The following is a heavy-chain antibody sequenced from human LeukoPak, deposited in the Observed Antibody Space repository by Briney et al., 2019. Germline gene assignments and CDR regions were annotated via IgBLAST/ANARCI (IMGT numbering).Heavy chain of an antibody. D-gene: IGHD5-18*01. Sequence: PGGPLRLSCAASGFTFSSYSMNWVRQAPGKGLEWVSSISSSSSYICYADSVKGRFTISRDNAKNSLYLQMNSLRAEDTAVYYCAREPRGYSYGSDYWGQGTLVTVSS. CDR2: ISSSSSYI. J-gene: IGHJ4*02. V-gene: IGHV3-21*01. CDR3: AREPRGYSYGSDY. CDR1: GFTFSSYS.